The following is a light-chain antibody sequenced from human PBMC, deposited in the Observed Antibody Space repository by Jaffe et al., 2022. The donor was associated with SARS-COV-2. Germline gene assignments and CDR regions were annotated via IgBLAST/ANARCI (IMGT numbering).Light chain of an antibody. CDR1: QDISNY. CDR2: DAS. Sequence: DIQMTQSPSSLSASVGDRVTITCQASQDISNYLNWYQQKPGKAPKLLIYDASNLETGVPSRFSGSGSGTDFTFTISSLQPEDIATYYCQHWALTFGGGTKVEIK. V-gene: IGKV1-33*01. CDR3: QHWALT. J-gene: IGKJ4*01.